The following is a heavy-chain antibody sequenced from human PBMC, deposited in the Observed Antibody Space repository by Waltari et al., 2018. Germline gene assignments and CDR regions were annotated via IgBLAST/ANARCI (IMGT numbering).Heavy chain of an antibody. Sequence: EVRLVETGGGLIQPGGSLRLSCGASGLPVSSDFMSWVRQAPGKGLECVSVIYSGGSTYYADSVKGRFTISRDNSKNTVYLQMNSLRVEDTAVYYCAREGVDTANDYWGQGTLVTVSS. CDR2: IYSGGST. V-gene: IGHV3-53*02. J-gene: IGHJ4*02. CDR1: GLPVSSDF. D-gene: IGHD5-18*01. CDR3: AREGVDTANDY.